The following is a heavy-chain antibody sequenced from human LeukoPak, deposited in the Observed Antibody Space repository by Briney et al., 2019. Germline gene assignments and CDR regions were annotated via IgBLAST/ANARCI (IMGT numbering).Heavy chain of an antibody. D-gene: IGHD3-22*01. V-gene: IGHV3-23*01. CDR1: GSTFSSYA. CDR2: ISGSGGST. CDR3: ASRGAYYDPFDY. J-gene: IGHJ4*02. Sequence: GGSLRLSCAASGSTFSSYAMSWVRQAPGKGLEWVSAISGSGGSTYYADSVKGRFTISRDNSKNTLYLQMNSLRAEDTAVYYCASRGAYYDPFDYWGQGTLVTVSS.